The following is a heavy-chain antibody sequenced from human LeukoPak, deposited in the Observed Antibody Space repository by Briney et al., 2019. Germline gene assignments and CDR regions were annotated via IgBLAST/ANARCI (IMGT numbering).Heavy chain of an antibody. CDR2: IKHDGTEK. J-gene: IGHJ4*02. D-gene: IGHD1-26*01. CDR3: ARSPYSGSYGPFDY. CDR1: GFTLSNYW. Sequence: GGSLRLSCAASGFTLSNYWMNWVRQAPGKGLEWVANIKHDGTEKTYVDSVKGRFTISRDDAKNSLYLQMNSPRAEDTALYYCARSPYSGSYGPFDYWGQGTLVTVSS. V-gene: IGHV3-7*04.